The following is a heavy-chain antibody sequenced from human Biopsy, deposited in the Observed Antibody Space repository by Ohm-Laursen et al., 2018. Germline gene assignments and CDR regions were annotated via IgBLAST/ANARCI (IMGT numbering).Heavy chain of an antibody. D-gene: IGHD3-10*01. Sequence: SVKVSCKASGYTFTNYYMHWVRQAPGQGLEWMGIINPSGSDATYAQKFQGRVTMTRDTSTSTAYMDLSSLRSEDTAVYYCAADSGSGSHFRFDYRGQGALVSVSS. CDR2: INPSGSDA. V-gene: IGHV1-46*01. CDR3: AADSGSGSHFRFDY. CDR1: GYTFTNYY. J-gene: IGHJ4*02.